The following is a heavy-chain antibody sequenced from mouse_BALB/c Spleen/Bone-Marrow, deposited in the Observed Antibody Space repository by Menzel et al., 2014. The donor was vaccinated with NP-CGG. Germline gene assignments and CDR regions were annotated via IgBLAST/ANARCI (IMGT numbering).Heavy chain of an antibody. V-gene: IGHV1-11*01. CDR2: IYPVSGET. CDR1: GYTFTDHI. J-gene: IGHJ4*01. Sequence: QVQQQPSGAELASPGASVTLSCKASGYTFTDHIMNWVKKRPGQGLEWIERIYPVSGETNYNQKFMGKATFSVDRSSSTVYMVLNSLTSEDPAVYYCGRGNYGSSYAMDYWGQGTSVTVSS. D-gene: IGHD1-1*01. CDR3: GRGNYGSSYAMDY.